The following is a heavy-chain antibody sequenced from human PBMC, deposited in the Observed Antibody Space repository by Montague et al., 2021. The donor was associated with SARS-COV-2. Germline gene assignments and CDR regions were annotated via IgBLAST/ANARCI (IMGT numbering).Heavy chain of an antibody. CDR3: AKAQGYMDV. J-gene: IGHJ6*03. CDR2: ITSSGDRT. CDR1: GFTFSSYG. Sequence: SLRLSCADSGFTFSSYGMTWVRQAPGKGLEWVSSITSSGDRTSHADSVKGRFTISRDNSKNTLHPQMNNLRAEDTAVYYCAKAQGYMDVWGKGTTVTVSS. V-gene: IGHV3-23*01.